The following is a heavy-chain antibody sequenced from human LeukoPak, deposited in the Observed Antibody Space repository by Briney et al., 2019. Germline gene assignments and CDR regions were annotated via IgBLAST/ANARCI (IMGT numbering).Heavy chain of an antibody. V-gene: IGHV3-30*02. CDR1: GFTFSSYG. Sequence: PGGSLRLSCAASGFTFSSYGMHWVRQAPGKGLEWVAFIRYDGSNKYYADSVKGRFTISRDNSKNTLYLQMNSLRAEDTAVYYCAKVPETWELLLVYFDYWGQGTLVTVSS. D-gene: IGHD1-26*01. J-gene: IGHJ4*02. CDR2: IRYDGSNK. CDR3: AKVPETWELLLVYFDY.